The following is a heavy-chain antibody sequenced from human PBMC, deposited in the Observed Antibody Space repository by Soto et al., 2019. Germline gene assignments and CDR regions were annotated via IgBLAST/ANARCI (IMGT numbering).Heavy chain of an antibody. CDR2: ISSSSSYI. J-gene: IGHJ3*02. D-gene: IGHD2-2*01. CDR3: ARVGGGYQLLHAFDI. V-gene: IGHV3-21*01. Sequence: GVSLRHSCAASGFNFGSYSMNWVLQAPGKGLEWVSSISSSSSYIYYADSVKGRFTISRDNAKSSLYLQMNSLRAEDTAVYYCARVGGGYQLLHAFDIWGQGTMVTVSS. CDR1: GFNFGSYS.